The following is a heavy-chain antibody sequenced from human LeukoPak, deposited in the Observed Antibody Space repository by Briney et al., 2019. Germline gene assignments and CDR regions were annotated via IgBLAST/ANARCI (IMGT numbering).Heavy chain of an antibody. J-gene: IGHJ4*02. D-gene: IGHD3-22*01. Sequence: ASVKASCKASRYTFTSYDINWVREAAGQGLEWMGWMNPNTGRTGYAQKFQGRVTMTRDTSITTAYMELTSLTHEDTAVYYCARLAETPDYYSNGGYFYLGYWGQGTPVTVSS. V-gene: IGHV1-8*01. CDR2: MNPNTGRT. CDR3: ARLAETPDYYSNGGYFYLGY. CDR1: RYTFTSYD.